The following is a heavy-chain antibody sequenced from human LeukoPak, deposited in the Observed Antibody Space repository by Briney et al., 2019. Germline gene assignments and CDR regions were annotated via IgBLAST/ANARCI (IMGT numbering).Heavy chain of an antibody. V-gene: IGHV3-7*04. CDR2: IRQDESEK. J-gene: IGHJ4*02. D-gene: IGHD2-21*01. Sequence: GGYLRLSCAASGFTFSRYWMSWVRQAPGKGLEWVASIRQDESEKYYVESVKGRFTTSRDNTKKSLYLQMKSLRAEDTAVYFCARGGVWSQPYFDSWGQGTLVIVSS. CDR1: GFTFSRYW. CDR3: ARGGVWSQPYFDS.